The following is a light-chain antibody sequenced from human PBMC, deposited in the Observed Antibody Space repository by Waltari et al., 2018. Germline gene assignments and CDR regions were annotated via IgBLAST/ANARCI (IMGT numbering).Light chain of an antibody. J-gene: IGKJ5*01. CDR3: QQRSNWPTFT. Sequence: EIVLTQSPATLSLSPGERATLSCRAIQSFSSYLAWYQQKPGQAPRLLIYDASNRATGIPARFSGSGSGTDFTLTISSLDPEDFAVYYCQQRSNWPTFTFGQGTRLEIK. CDR2: DAS. V-gene: IGKV3-11*01. CDR1: QSFSSY.